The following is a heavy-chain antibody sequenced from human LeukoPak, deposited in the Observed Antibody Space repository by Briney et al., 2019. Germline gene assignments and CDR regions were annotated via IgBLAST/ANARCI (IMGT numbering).Heavy chain of an antibody. CDR3: ARRRLSSSWYPDYFDY. Sequence: GGSLRLSCAASGFTFSDYYMNWIRQAPGKGLEWVSYISTSGSTIYYADSVKGRFTISRGNAKNSLYLQMNSLRAEDTAVYYCARRRLSSSWYPDYFDYWGQGTLVTVSS. J-gene: IGHJ4*02. D-gene: IGHD6-13*01. CDR1: GFTFSDYY. CDR2: ISTSGSTI. V-gene: IGHV3-11*04.